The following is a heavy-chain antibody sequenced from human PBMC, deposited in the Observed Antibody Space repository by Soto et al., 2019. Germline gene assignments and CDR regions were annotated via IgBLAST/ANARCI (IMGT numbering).Heavy chain of an antibody. Sequence: EVQLVESGGGLVQPGRSLRLSCAASGFTFDDYAMHWVRQAPGKGLERVSGISSNSGSIGYADSVKGRFTISRDNAKNPLYLPMKSMRAEVTASYYCAKDMAGSPNYGMDACRQGTTVTVPS. CDR3: AKDMAGSPNYGMDA. J-gene: IGHJ6*02. CDR1: GFTFDDYA. V-gene: IGHV3-9*01. CDR2: ISSNSGSI. D-gene: IGHD6-19*01.